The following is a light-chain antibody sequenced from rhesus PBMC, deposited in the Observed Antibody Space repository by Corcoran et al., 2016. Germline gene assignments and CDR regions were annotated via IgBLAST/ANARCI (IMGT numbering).Light chain of an antibody. CDR2: EAS. J-gene: IGKJ1*01. CDR3: QHYYSTPPWT. CDR1: QGITND. Sequence: DIQMTQSPSSLSASVGDRVTITCRASQGITNDLAWYQQKPGETPKLLIYEASSLQSGIPSRFSGSGSWTDVPLTISSLQSEDFATYYCQHYYSTPPWTCGQGTKVEIK. V-gene: IGKV1-25*01.